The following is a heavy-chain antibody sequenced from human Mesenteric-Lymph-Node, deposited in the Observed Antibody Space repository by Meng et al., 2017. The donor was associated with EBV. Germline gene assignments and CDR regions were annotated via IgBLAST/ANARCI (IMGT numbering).Heavy chain of an antibody. Sequence: QVQLQESGPGLVKPSGTLSLTCAVSGGSIRSSNWWSWVRQPPGKGLEWIGEIYHSGRTSYNPSLKSRVSLSVEKSKNHFSLNLSPVTAADTAVYYCARVTVTGGYYFDYWGQGSLVTVSS. CDR2: IYHSGRT. CDR3: ARVTVTGGYYFDY. CDR1: GGSIRSSNW. V-gene: IGHV4-4*02. J-gene: IGHJ4*02. D-gene: IGHD4-17*01.